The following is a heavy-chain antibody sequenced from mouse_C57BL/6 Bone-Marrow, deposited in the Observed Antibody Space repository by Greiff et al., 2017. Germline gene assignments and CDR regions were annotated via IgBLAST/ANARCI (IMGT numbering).Heavy chain of an antibody. CDR3: ARLYYDYDGFAY. CDR1: GYTFTSYT. D-gene: IGHD2-4*01. CDR2: INPSSGYT. J-gene: IGHJ3*01. Sequence: QVQLQQSGAELARPGASVKMSCKASGYTFTSYTMHWVKQRPGQGLEWIGYINPSSGYTKYNQKFKDKATLTADKSSSTAYMQLSSLTSEEAAVYYCARLYYDYDGFAYWGQGTLVTVSA. V-gene: IGHV1-4*01.